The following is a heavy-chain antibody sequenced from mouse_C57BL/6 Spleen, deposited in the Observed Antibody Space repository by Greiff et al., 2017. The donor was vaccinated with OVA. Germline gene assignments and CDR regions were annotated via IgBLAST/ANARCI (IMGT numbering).Heavy chain of an antibody. D-gene: IGHD2-12*01. CDR2: IISKSSNYAT. CDR3: VSHNYDDYYAMDY. J-gene: IGHJ4*01. V-gene: IGHV10-3*01. CDR1: GFTFNTYA. Sequence: EVKLVESGGGLVQPRGSLKLSCAASGFTFNTYAMHWVSQAPGKGLEWVARIISKSSNYATYYDDSVKDRFTISRDDSTSLLYLQMNNLKPEDTAMYYYVSHNYDDYYAMDYWGQGTSVTVSS.